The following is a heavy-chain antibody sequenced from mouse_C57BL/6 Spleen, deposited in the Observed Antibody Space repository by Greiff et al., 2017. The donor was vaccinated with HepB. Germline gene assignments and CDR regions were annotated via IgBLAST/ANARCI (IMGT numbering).Heavy chain of an antibody. Sequence: VQLQQSGTVLARPGASVKMSCKTSGYTFTSYWMHWVKQRPGQGLEWIGAIYPGNSDTSYNQKFKGKAKLTAVTSASTAYMERSSLTNEDSAVYYCTRNYGSSLHWYFDVWGTGTTVTVSS. CDR3: TRNYGSSLHWYFDV. CDR2: IYPGNSDT. V-gene: IGHV1-5*01. D-gene: IGHD1-1*01. CDR1: GYTFTSYW. J-gene: IGHJ1*03.